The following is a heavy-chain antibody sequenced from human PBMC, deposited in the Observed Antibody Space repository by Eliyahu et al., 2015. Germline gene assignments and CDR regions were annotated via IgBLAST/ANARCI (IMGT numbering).Heavy chain of an antibody. CDR3: ARSVSGLLWFGDYNWFDP. D-gene: IGHD3-10*01. V-gene: IGHV4-61*01. CDR2: IYYSGST. J-gene: IGHJ5*02. Sequence: QVQLQESGPGLVKPSETLSLTCTVSGGSVSSGXXYWSWIRQPPGKGXEWIGYIYYSGSTNYNPSLKSRVTISVDTSKNQFSLKLSSVTAADTAVYYCARSVSGLLWFGDYNWFDPWGQGTLVTVSS. CDR1: GGSVSSGXXY.